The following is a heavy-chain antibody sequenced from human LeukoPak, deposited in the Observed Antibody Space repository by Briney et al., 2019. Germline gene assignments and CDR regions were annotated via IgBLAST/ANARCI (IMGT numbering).Heavy chain of an antibody. D-gene: IGHD2-8*01. Sequence: GGSLRLSCAASGFTFSSYEMNWVRQAPGKGLEWVSAISGSGGSTYYADSVKGRFTISRDNSKNTLYLQMNSLRAEDTAVYYCAKVTPQGLCTNGVCYTSPRLGPFDYWGQGTLVTVSS. V-gene: IGHV3-23*01. CDR3: AKVTPQGLCTNGVCYTSPRLGPFDY. J-gene: IGHJ4*02. CDR1: GFTFSSYE. CDR2: ISGSGGST.